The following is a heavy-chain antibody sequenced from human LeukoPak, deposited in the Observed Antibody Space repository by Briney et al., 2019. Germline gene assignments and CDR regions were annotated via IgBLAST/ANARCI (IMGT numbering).Heavy chain of an antibody. CDR2: IYYSGST. V-gene: IGHV4-31*03. Sequence: SETLSLTCTVSGGSISSGGYYWSWIRQHPGTGLEWIGYIYYSGSTYYNPSLKSRVTTSVDTSKNQFSLKLSSVTAADTAVYYCAKGGHYNFDYWGQGTLVTVSS. J-gene: IGHJ4*02. CDR3: AKGGHYNFDY. CDR1: GGSISSGGYY. D-gene: IGHD4-11*01.